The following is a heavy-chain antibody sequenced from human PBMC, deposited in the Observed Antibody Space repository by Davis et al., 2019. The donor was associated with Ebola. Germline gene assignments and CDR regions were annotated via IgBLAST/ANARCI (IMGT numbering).Heavy chain of an antibody. D-gene: IGHD2-8*02. CDR3: AIYLVLDAFDI. CDR2: ISAYNGNT. V-gene: IGHV1-18*01. CDR1: GYTFTSYG. J-gene: IGHJ3*02. Sequence: AASVKVSCKASGYTFTSYGISWVRQAPGQGLEWMGWISAYNGNTNYAQKFQGRVTMTRNTSISTAYMELSSLRSEDTAVYYCAIYLVLDAFDIWGQGTMVTVSS.